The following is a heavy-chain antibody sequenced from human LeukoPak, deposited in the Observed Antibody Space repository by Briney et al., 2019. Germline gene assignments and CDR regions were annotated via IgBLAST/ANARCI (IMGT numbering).Heavy chain of an antibody. Sequence: SETLSLTCAVYGGPFSDNDWSWIRQPPGKGLEWVGEVTYSGSANYNPFLKSRVTISLDTSKNQFSLKLTSVTAADTALYYCARATRGFGGDVLMGYYSYMDVWGKGTAVTVSS. J-gene: IGHJ6*03. V-gene: IGHV4-34*01. CDR3: ARATRGFGGDVLMGYYSYMDV. CDR1: GGPFSDND. D-gene: IGHD3-16*01. CDR2: VTYSGSA.